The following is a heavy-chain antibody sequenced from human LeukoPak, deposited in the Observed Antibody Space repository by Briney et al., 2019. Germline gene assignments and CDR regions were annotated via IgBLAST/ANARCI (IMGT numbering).Heavy chain of an antibody. J-gene: IGHJ4*02. CDR1: GFTFDDYD. Sequence: GGSLRLSCAASGFTFDDYDLNWVRQAPGKGLEWVSGISWNGRNTAYAESLKGRFTISRDNAKNLVYLEMNSLRAEDTAVYYCARVPGEMGATLAYLDYWGQGTLVFVSS. CDR3: ARVPGEMGATLAYLDY. D-gene: IGHD1-26*01. CDR2: ISWNGRNT. V-gene: IGHV3-20*04.